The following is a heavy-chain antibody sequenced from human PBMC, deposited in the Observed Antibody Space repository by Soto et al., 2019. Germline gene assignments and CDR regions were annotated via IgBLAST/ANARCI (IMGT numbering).Heavy chain of an antibody. CDR3: ARDDSSSGYSYFNYYYYYGMDV. V-gene: IGHV3-33*01. CDR2: IWYDGSNK. J-gene: IGHJ6*02. D-gene: IGHD5-18*01. CDR1: GFTFSSYG. Sequence: TGGSLRLSCAASGFTFSSYGMHWVRQAPGKGLEWVAVIWYDGSNKYYADSVKGRFTISRDNSKNTLYLQMNSLRAEDTAVYYCARDDSSSGYSYFNYYYYYGMDVWGQGTTVTVSS.